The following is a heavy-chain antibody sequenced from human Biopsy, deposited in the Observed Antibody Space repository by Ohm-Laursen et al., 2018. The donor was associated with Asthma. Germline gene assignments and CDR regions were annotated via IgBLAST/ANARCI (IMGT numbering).Heavy chain of an antibody. J-gene: IGHJ4*02. CDR3: ARGYSTSWYFGY. CDR2: ISSRGSNL. Sequence: SLRLSCAASGFSFSDYYMMWIRQAPGKGLEWVAYISSRGSNLYYADSVKGRFTISRDNPKKSVYLQLDSLRVEDTAVYYCARGYSTSWYFGYRGQGTVVTVSS. CDR1: GFSFSDYY. V-gene: IGHV3-11*01. D-gene: IGHD6-13*01.